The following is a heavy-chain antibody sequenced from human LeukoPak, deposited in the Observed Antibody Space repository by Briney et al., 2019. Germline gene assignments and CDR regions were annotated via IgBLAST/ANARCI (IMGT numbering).Heavy chain of an antibody. CDR3: AREGNSGYYPY. J-gene: IGHJ4*02. Sequence: GGSLRLSCAASGLTFSSYPMHWVRQAPGKGLEWVAVISYDGSEKHYADPVKGRFTISRDNSKNMLYLQMSSLRAEDTAMYYCAREGNSGYYPYWGQGILVTVSS. V-gene: IGHV3-30-3*01. D-gene: IGHD3-22*01. CDR2: ISYDGSEK. CDR1: GLTFSSYP.